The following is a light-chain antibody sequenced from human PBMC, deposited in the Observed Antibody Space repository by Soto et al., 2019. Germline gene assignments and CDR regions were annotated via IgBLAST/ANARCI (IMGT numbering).Light chain of an antibody. Sequence: IVLTQSPGTLSLSQGEGATLSCSASQRVGGTFLAWYQQKGGQAPRLLVPGASNSATGIPDRFSGSGSGSDFTLTIMRLDAEDFTVYYSQQYPRSPWTFGQGTKVDI. CDR2: GAS. V-gene: IGKV3-20*01. CDR3: QQYPRSPWT. CDR1: QRVGGTF. J-gene: IGKJ1*01.